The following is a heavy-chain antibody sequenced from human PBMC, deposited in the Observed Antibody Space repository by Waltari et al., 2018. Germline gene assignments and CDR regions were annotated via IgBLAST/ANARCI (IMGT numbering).Heavy chain of an antibody. Sequence: QVQLVQSGAEVKKPGSSVKVSCKASGGTFSSYAISWVRQAPGQGLEWMGGIIPIFGTANYAQKFQGRVTITADESTSTAYMELSSLRSEDTAVYYCARLKGDIGTGGVPSGMDVWGQGTTVTVSS. V-gene: IGHV1-69*13. CDR1: GGTFSSYA. D-gene: IGHD2-8*02. J-gene: IGHJ6*02. CDR3: ARLKGDIGTGGVPSGMDV. CDR2: IIPIFGTA.